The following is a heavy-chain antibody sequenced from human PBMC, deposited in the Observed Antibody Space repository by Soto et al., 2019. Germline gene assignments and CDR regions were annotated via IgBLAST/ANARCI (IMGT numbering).Heavy chain of an antibody. CDR2: ISSSGSTI. CDR1: GFTFSSYE. Sequence: GGSLRLSCAASGFTFSSYEMNWVRQAPGKGLEWVSYISSSGSTIYYADSVKGRFTISRDNAKNSLYLQMNSLRAEDTAVYYCARDPSQVYDSSGWSTNFDYWGQGTLVTVSS. J-gene: IGHJ4*02. CDR3: ARDPSQVYDSSGWSTNFDY. D-gene: IGHD6-19*01. V-gene: IGHV3-48*03.